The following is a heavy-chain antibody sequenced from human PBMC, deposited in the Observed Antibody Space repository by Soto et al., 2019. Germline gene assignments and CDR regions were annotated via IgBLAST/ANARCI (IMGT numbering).Heavy chain of an antibody. CDR2: IIPILGIA. V-gene: IGHV1-69*04. J-gene: IGHJ4*02. CDR1: GETFSGYT. CDR3: AKDRAGEGPNSSSWFFRIFVFTTSTDY. D-gene: IGHD6-13*01. Sequence: SLRVSCQPSGETFSGYTITWVRQTPGQGLEWMGRIIPILGIANYAQKFQGRVTITADKSTSTAYMELSSLRAEDTAVYYCAKDRAGEGPNSSSWFFRIFVFTTSTDYWGQGTLVTVSS.